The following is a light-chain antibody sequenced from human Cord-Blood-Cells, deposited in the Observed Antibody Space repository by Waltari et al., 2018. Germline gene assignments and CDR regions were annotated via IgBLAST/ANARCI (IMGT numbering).Light chain of an antibody. Sequence: QSALTQPPSASGSPGQSVTISCTGTSRDVGGYNSVSWYQQPPGKAPKLMIYEVSKRPSGVPDRFSGSKSGNTASLTGSGLQAEDEADYYCSSYAGSNNLVFGGGTKLTVL. V-gene: IGLV2-8*01. CDR3: SSYAGSNNLV. CDR1: SRDVGGYNS. J-gene: IGLJ2*01. CDR2: EVS.